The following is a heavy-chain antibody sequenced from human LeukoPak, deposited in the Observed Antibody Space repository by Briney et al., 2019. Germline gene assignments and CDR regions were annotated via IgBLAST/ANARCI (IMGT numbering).Heavy chain of an antibody. J-gene: IGHJ3*02. CDR1: GLTFGSYA. CDR2: ISVDSIT. D-gene: IGHD1-1*01. CDR3: AKCNLNNCREGFDI. Sequence: GGSLRLSCAASGLTFGSYALSWVRQAPGKGLDWVSSISVDSITYYLDSVKGRFTISRDNSKSTLYLQMHSLRAEDTALYYCAKCNLNNCREGFDIWGQGTMVTVSS. V-gene: IGHV3-23*01.